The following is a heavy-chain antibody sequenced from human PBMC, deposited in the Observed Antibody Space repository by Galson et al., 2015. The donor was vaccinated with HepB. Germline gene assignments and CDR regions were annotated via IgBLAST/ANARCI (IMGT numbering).Heavy chain of an antibody. J-gene: IGHJ4*02. CDR2: IYYSGST. CDR1: GGSISSGGYY. V-gene: IGHV4-31*03. CDR3: ARGTDSSGYYSLFY. D-gene: IGHD3-22*01. Sequence: TLSLTCTVSGGSISSGGYYWSWIRQHPGKGLEWIGYIYYSGSTYYNPSLKSRATISVDTSKNQFSLKLSSVTAADTAVYYCARGTDSSGYYSLFYWGQGTLVTVSS.